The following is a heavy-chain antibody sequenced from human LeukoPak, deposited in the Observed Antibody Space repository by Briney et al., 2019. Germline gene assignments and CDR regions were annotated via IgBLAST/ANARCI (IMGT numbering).Heavy chain of an antibody. J-gene: IGHJ6*02. V-gene: IGHV5-51*01. CDR1: GYSFTSYW. D-gene: IGHD3-10*01. CDR3: ARPVRGVFYGMDV. Sequence: HGESLKISCKGSGYSFTSYWIGWVRQMPGKGLEWMGIIYPGDSDTRYSPSFQGQVTISADKSISTAYLQWSSLKASDTAMYYCARPVRGVFYGMDVWGQGTTVTVSS. CDR2: IYPGDSDT.